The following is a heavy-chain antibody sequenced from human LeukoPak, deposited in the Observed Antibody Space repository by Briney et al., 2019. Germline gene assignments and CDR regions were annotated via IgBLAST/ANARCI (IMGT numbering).Heavy chain of an antibody. CDR2: ISGSGGNT. J-gene: IGHJ4*02. V-gene: IGHV3-23*01. CDR1: GFTFSSYA. Sequence: GGSLRLSCAASGFTFSSYAMSWVRQAPGKGLDWVSAISGSGGNTYYADSVKGRFTISRDNSKNTLYLQMNSLRDEDTAVYYCARDPTYYDSSGYLDYWGQGTLVTVSS. D-gene: IGHD3-22*01. CDR3: ARDPTYYDSSGYLDY.